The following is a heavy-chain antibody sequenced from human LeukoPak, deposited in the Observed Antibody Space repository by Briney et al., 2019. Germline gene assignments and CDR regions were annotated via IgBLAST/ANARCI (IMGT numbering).Heavy chain of an antibody. V-gene: IGHV3-64*01. J-gene: IGHJ6*02. CDR2: ISSNGGST. CDR1: GFTFSSYA. Sequence: PGGSLRLSCAASGFTFSSYAMHWVRQAPGKGLEYVSAISSNGGSTYYANSVKGRFTISRDNSKNTLYLQMGSLRAEDMAVYYCARDTYPALFGVVIIPGYYGMDVWGQGTTVTVSS. CDR3: ARDTYPALFGVVIIPGYYGMDV. D-gene: IGHD3-3*01.